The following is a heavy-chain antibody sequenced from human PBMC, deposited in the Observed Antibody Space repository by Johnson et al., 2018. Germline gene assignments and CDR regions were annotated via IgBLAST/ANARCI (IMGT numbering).Heavy chain of an antibody. D-gene: IGHD3-16*02. CDR3: ARDRDPYAYVWGSYRYTGYFQH. Sequence: QVQLVQSGAEVKKPGSSVKVSCTASGGTFSSYAISWVRQAPGQGLEWMGGIIPIFGTANYAQKFQGRATITADESTSTAYMELSSLRSEDTAVYYRARDRDPYAYVWGSYRYTGYFQHWGQGTLVTVSS. CDR2: IIPIFGTA. V-gene: IGHV1-69*01. J-gene: IGHJ1*01. CDR1: GGTFSSYA.